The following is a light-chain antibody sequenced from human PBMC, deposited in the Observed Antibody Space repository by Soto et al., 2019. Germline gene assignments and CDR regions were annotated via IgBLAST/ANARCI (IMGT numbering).Light chain of an antibody. CDR2: QDT. V-gene: IGLV3-1*01. Sequence: SYELTQPPSVSVSPGQTASITCSGDKLGDEYACWYQQKPGQSPVLVIYQDTKRPSGIPERFSGSSSGNTATLTISGTQAIDEADYFCQAWDSNFVVFGGGTKLTVL. CDR1: KLGDEY. J-gene: IGLJ2*01. CDR3: QAWDSNFVV.